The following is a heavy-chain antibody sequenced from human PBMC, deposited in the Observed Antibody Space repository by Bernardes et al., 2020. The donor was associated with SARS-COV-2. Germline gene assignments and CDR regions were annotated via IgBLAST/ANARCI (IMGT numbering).Heavy chain of an antibody. J-gene: IGHJ4*02. CDR3: ARDHPPSSGWYY. D-gene: IGHD6-19*01. CDR2: IWYDGSNK. Sequence: GGSLRLSCAASGFTFSSYGMHWVRQAPGKGLEWVAVIWYDGSNKYYADSVKGRFTISRDNSKNTLYLQMNSLRAEDTAVYYCARDHPPSSGWYYWGQGTLVTVSS. CDR1: GFTFSSYG. V-gene: IGHV3-33*01.